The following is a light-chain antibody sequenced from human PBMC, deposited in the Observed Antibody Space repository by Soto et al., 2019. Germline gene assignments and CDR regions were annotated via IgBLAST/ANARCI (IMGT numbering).Light chain of an antibody. CDR1: QGIRRF. CDR3: QLVDASTPP. CDR2: AAS. V-gene: IGKV1-9*01. Sequence: INRRASQGIRRFLAWYQQKPGKAPNILIYAASTLQTGVPSRFSGGGSGTDFTLTIDNLQPEDFTTYYCQLVDASTPPFGGGTKVDIK. J-gene: IGKJ4*01.